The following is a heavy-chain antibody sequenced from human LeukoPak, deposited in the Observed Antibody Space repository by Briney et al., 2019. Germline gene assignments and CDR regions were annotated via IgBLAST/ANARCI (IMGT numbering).Heavy chain of an antibody. J-gene: IGHJ4*02. CDR2: INANNGNT. D-gene: IGHD3-22*01. CDR3: ARVFKEGSSGYLPNRYLDY. Sequence: GASVKVSCKASGYTFTSYGITWVRQAPGQGLEWMGWINANNGNTNYAQNLQGRVTMTRDTSTSTAYMELRSLRSDDTAVYYCARVFKEGSSGYLPNRYLDYWGQGTLVTVSS. CDR1: GYTFTSYG. V-gene: IGHV1-18*01.